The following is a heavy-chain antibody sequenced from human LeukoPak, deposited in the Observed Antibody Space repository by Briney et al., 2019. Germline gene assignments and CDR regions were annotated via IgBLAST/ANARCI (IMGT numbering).Heavy chain of an antibody. CDR1: GFAFSSYS. CDR3: ARGVGSSGWYDGGYFDY. Sequence: PGGSLRLSCAASGFAFSSYSMKWVRQAPGKGLECLSSISSSSSYIYYADSGKGRFTISRDNDKNSLYLQMNSLRAEDTAVYYCARGVGSSGWYDGGYFDYWGQGTLVTVSS. J-gene: IGHJ4*02. CDR2: ISSSSSYI. V-gene: IGHV3-21*01. D-gene: IGHD6-19*01.